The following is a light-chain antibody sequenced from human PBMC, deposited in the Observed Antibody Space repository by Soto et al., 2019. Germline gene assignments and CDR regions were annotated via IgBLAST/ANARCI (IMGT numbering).Light chain of an antibody. CDR1: QSVSNF. J-gene: IGKJ5*01. Sequence: EIVLTQSPGTLSLSPGEGATVSCRVSQSVSNFLAWYQQKPGQAPRLLIYDTSNRATGIPARFSGSGSGTDFTLTINNLDPEDFAVYYCQQRSNWPITFGQGTRLEIK. CDR2: DTS. V-gene: IGKV3-11*01. CDR3: QQRSNWPIT.